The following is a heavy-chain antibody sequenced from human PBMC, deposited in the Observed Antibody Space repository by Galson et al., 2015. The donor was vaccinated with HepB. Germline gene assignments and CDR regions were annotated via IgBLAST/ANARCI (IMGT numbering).Heavy chain of an antibody. CDR3: ARDRPFDY. J-gene: IGHJ4*02. Sequence: SLRLSCAASGFTFSSYAMSRVRQAPGKGLEWVSTISGPGGSTYYADSVQGRFTISRDNSKNTLYLQMNSLRVEDTAVYYCARDRPFDYWGQGTLVTVSS. V-gene: IGHV3-23*01. CDR1: GFTFSSYA. CDR2: ISGPGGST.